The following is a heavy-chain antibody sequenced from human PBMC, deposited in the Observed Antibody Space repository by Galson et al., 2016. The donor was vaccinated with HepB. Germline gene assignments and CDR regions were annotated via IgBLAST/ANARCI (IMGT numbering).Heavy chain of an antibody. D-gene: IGHD2-2*01. CDR2: ISHTGAT. V-gene: IGHV4-59*08. Sequence: SETLSLTCTVSGDFINGYYWAWIRQPPRRGLEYLGHISHTGATSYNPSLNSRLTMSVDTSKNQFSLRLSSVTVADTAVYYCVRHGRHLLMCLDVWGQGSTVTVSS. CDR1: GDFINGYY. CDR3: VRHGRHLLMCLDV. J-gene: IGHJ6*02.